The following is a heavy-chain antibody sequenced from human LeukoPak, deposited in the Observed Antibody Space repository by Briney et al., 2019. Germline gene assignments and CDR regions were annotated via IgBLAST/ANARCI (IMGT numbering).Heavy chain of an antibody. CDR1: GGSFSGYY. V-gene: IGHV4-34*01. D-gene: IGHD2-15*01. CDR3: ARARVVVAATLLNWFDP. Sequence: SETLSLTCAVYGGSFSGYYWSWIRQPPGKGLEWIGEINHSGSTNYNPSLKSRVTISVDTSKNQFSLKLSSVTAADTAVYYCARARVVVAATLLNWFDPWGQGTLVTVSS. CDR2: INHSGST. J-gene: IGHJ5*02.